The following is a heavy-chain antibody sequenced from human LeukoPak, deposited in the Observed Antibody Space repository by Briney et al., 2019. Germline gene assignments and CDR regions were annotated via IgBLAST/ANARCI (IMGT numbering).Heavy chain of an antibody. Sequence: GGSLTLSCTASGFAFNTFAMNWVRQTPGKGLEWVSVIAGYGGGIFYADSVQGRFTTSRDNSRSTVYLQMNGLRVEDTAIYYCVKDRQPDSRYNFDHWGQGTLVTVSS. V-gene: IGHV3-23*01. D-gene: IGHD1-1*01. CDR3: VKDRQPDSRYNFDH. J-gene: IGHJ4*02. CDR2: IAGYGGGI. CDR1: GFAFNTFA.